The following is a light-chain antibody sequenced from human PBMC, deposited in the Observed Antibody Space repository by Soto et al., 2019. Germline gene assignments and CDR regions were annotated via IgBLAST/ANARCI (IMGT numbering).Light chain of an antibody. CDR3: QQYYSTPIT. J-gene: IGKJ5*01. V-gene: IGKV4-1*01. CDR2: WAS. CDR1: QSVLYSSSNENY. Sequence: NVMTQSPDSLAVSLGERATINCKSSQSVLYSSSNENYLAWYQQKPGQPPKLLISWASTRDSGVPDRFSGSGSGTDFTLTISSLQAEDVAVYYCQQYYSTPITFGQGTRLEIK.